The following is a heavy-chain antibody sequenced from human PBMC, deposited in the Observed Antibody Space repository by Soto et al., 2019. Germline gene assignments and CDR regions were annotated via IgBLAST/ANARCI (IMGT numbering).Heavy chain of an antibody. V-gene: IGHV3-23*01. CDR3: AKIRSTWYFDY. D-gene: IGHD6-13*01. CDR1: GFTFGTYG. CDR2: ISAGGGST. Sequence: GSLRLSCAASGFTFGTYGMSWVRQAPGKGLEWVSGISAGGGSTNYADSVQGRFTTSRDNSKNTLHLQMNSLRAEDTAVYYCAKIRSTWYFDYWGRGTLVTVSS. J-gene: IGHJ4*02.